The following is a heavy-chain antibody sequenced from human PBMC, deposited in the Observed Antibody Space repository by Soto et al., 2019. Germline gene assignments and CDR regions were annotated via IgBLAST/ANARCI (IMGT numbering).Heavy chain of an antibody. D-gene: IGHD3-22*01. CDR3: ARGKWLSYGRIYYYYYYMDV. CDR1: WYTLPQYY. J-gene: IGHJ6*03. Sequence: GASVKGSFEGSWYTLPQYYIKWGGPAPGKGVEWMGWMNPNSGKTGYAQKFQCRVTMTRNTSISTAYMELSSLRSEDTAVYYCARGKWLSYGRIYYYYYYMDVWGKGTTVTVSS. V-gene: IGHV1-8*01. CDR2: MNPNSGKT.